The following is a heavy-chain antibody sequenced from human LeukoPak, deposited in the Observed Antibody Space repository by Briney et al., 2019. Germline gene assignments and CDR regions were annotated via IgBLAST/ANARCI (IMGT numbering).Heavy chain of an antibody. V-gene: IGHV4-34*01. CDR3: ARGYLAYYDSSGYVPYYFDY. CDR2: INHSGST. J-gene: IGHJ4*02. D-gene: IGHD3-22*01. CDR1: DGSFSGYY. Sequence: SETLSLTCAVYDGSFSGYYWSWIRQPPGKGLEWIGEINHSGSTNYNPSPKSRVTISVDTSKNQFSLKLSSVTAADTAVYYCARGYLAYYDSSGYVPYYFDYWGQGTLVTVSS.